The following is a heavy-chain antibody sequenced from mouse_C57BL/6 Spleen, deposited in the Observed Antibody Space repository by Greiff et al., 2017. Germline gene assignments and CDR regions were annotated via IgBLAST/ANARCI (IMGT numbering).Heavy chain of an antibody. D-gene: IGHD4-1*01. CDR3: ARGTGTLFDY. J-gene: IGHJ2*01. Sequence: VQVVESGPELVKPGASVKISCKASGYAFSSSWMNWVKQRPGKGLEWIGRIYPGDGDTNYNGKFKGKATLTADKSSSTAYMQLSSLTSEDSAVYFCARGTGTLFDYWGQGTTLTVSS. CDR2: IYPGDGDT. CDR1: GYAFSSSW. V-gene: IGHV1-82*01.